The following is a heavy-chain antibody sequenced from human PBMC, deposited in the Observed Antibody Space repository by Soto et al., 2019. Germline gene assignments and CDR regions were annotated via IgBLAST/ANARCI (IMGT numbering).Heavy chain of an antibody. Sequence: GSLRLSCAASGFTFGSSLMHWVRQAPGKGLIWVSRINPDGSTINYADSVKGRFTISRDNAKNTLHLQMTSLRVEDTAVYYCARAIGSWADYWGQGTLVTVSS. CDR1: GFTFGSSL. V-gene: IGHV3-74*01. CDR3: ARAIGSWADY. CDR2: INPDGSTI. D-gene: IGHD6-13*01. J-gene: IGHJ4*02.